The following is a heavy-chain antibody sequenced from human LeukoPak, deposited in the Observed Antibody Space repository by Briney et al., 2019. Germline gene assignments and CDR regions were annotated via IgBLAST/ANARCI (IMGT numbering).Heavy chain of an antibody. V-gene: IGHV1-18*01. Sequence: ASVNVSCKASGYTFTSYGISWVRQAPGQGLEWMGWISAYNGNTNYAQKLQGRVTMTTDTSTSTAYMELRSLRSDDTAVYYCARDAAVAGTLDYWGQGTLVTVSS. CDR2: ISAYNGNT. D-gene: IGHD6-13*01. CDR1: GYTFTSYG. CDR3: ARDAAVAGTLDY. J-gene: IGHJ4*02.